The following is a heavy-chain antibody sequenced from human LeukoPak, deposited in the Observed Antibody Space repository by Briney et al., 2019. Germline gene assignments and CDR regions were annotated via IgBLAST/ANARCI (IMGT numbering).Heavy chain of an antibody. D-gene: IGHD5-24*01. V-gene: IGHV5-51*01. J-gene: IGHJ4*02. CDR3: ARHLRDGYKPPEALSD. CDR2: IYPGDSDT. Sequence: GESLKISCKGSGYSFTSYWIGWVRQMPGKGLEWMGIIYPGDSDTRYSPSFQGQVTISADKSISTAYLQWSSLKASDTAMYYCARHLRDGYKPPEALSDWGQGTLVTVSS. CDR1: GYSFTSYW.